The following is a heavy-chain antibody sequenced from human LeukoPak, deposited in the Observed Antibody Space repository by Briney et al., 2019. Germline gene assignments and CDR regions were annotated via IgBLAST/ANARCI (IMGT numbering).Heavy chain of an antibody. CDR1: GFIFKDYW. V-gene: IGHV3-7*01. CDR3: ANLITLPN. Sequence: GGSLRLSCAASGFIFKDYWMGWVRQAPGKGLQWVANIKHDGSEKYYVDSVRGRFTISRDNAGNSLYLHMNSLRAEDTAMYYCANLITLPNWGQGTLVTVSS. J-gene: IGHJ4*02. CDR2: IKHDGSEK.